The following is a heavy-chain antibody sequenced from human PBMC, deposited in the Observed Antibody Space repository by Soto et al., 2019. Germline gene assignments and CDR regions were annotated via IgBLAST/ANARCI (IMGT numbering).Heavy chain of an antibody. Sequence: QVQLVESGGGVVQPGRSLRVSCAASGFTFSHYAMHWVRQAPGKGLEWVAVVSYDGTKQFYADSVKGRFTISRDSSKSTLYLQMNNLRDEDTAVYYRARDRVYYYDSSGYYNFDFWGQGTLVTVSS. V-gene: IGHV3-30-3*01. CDR3: ARDRVYYYDSSGYYNFDF. CDR2: VSYDGTKQ. J-gene: IGHJ4*02. D-gene: IGHD3-22*01. CDR1: GFTFSHYA.